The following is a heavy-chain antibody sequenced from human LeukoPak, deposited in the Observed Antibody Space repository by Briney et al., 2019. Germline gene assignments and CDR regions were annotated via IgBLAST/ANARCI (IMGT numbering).Heavy chain of an antibody. CDR3: ARGVRITMVRGVINYYYYYMDV. D-gene: IGHD3-10*01. V-gene: IGHV1-8*01. CDR2: MNPNSGNT. J-gene: IGHJ6*03. Sequence: ASVKVSCKASGYTFTSYDINWVRQATGQGLEWMGWMNPNSGNTGYAQKFQGRVTMTRNTSISTAYMELSSLRSEDTAVYYCARGVRITMVRGVINYYYYYMDVWGKGTTVTVSS. CDR1: GYTFTSYD.